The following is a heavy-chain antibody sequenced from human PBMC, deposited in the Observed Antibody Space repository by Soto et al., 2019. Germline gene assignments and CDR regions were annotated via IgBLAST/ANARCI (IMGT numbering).Heavy chain of an antibody. CDR1: GFTFSSYS. Sequence: EVQLVESGGGLVKPGGSLRLSCAASGFTFSSYSMNWVRQAPGKGLEWVSSISSSSYIYYADSVKGRFTISRDNAKNSLYLQMNSLRAEDTAVYYCARGGVWGWFDPWGQGTLVTVSS. V-gene: IGHV3-21*01. J-gene: IGHJ5*02. D-gene: IGHD3-16*01. CDR2: ISSSSYI. CDR3: ARGGVWGWFDP.